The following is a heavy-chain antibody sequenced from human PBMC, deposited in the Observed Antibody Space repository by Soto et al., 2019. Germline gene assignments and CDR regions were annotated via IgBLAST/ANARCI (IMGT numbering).Heavy chain of an antibody. J-gene: IGHJ4*02. Sequence: QVQLQQWGAGLLKPSETLSLTCAVYGGTFSGYFWSWIRQSPGKGLQWIGEINHSGATNHNPSLKSRVIMSVDTSQNQCSLQLTSVSAADTAVYFCARGGGYCGGGSCYDDYWGQGSLVTVSS. V-gene: IGHV4-34*01. CDR1: GGTFSGYF. D-gene: IGHD2-15*01. CDR3: ARGGGYCGGGSCYDDY. CDR2: INHSGAT.